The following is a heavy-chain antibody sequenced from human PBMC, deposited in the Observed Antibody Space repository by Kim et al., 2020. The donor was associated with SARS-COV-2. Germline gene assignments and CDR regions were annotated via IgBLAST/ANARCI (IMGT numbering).Heavy chain of an antibody. Sequence: SETLSLTCAVYGGSFSGYYWSWIRQPPGKGLEWIGEINHSGSTNYNPSLKSRVTISVDTSKNQFSLKLSSVTAADTAVYYCARHLAGRYCSSTSCFAPYYYYGMDVWGQGTTVTVSS. CDR1: GGSFSGYY. J-gene: IGHJ6*02. D-gene: IGHD2-2*01. CDR3: ARHLAGRYCSSTSCFAPYYYYGMDV. V-gene: IGHV4-34*01. CDR2: INHSGST.